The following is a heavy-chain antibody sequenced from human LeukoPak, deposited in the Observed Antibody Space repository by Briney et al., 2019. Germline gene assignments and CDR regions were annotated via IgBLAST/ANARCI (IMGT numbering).Heavy chain of an antibody. CDR3: ARFGVDYDMDV. J-gene: IGHJ6*02. CDR2: IHYTGKP. Sequence: SETLFLNRNVPGCSIRGHYRTWIRQPPGKGLEWIGQIHYTGKPDYNPSLKSRITISVDTSKNQVSLQVSSVTAADSAIYYCARFGVDYDMDVWGHGTTVTVFS. CDR1: GCSIRGHY. V-gene: IGHV4-59*11. D-gene: IGHD3-16*01.